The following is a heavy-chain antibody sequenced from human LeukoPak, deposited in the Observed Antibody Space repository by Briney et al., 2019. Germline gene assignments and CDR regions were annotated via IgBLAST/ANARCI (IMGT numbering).Heavy chain of an antibody. CDR1: GGSISSSSYY. CDR3: ARHENARGMVRGAVRN. J-gene: IGHJ4*02. D-gene: IGHD3-10*01. CDR2: IYYSGST. V-gene: IGHV4-39*01. Sequence: SETLSLTCTVSGGSISSSSYYWGWIRQPPGKGLEWIGSIYYSGSTYYNPSLKSRVTISVDTSKNQFSLKLSSVTAADTAVYYCARHENARGMVRGAVRNWGQGTLVTVSS.